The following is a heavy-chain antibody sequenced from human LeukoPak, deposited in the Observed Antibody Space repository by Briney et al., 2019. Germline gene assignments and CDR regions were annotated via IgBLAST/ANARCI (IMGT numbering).Heavy chain of an antibody. J-gene: IGHJ5*02. Sequence: PGGSLRLSCAASGFIFDDYAMSWVRQATGKGLEWVSGINWNGDSTGYADSVRGRFTISRDNAKNSLYLQINSLKAEDTAFYYCARDPEGAGWFDPWGQGTLVTVSS. D-gene: IGHD1-14*01. CDR3: ARDPEGAGWFDP. CDR1: GFIFDDYA. V-gene: IGHV3-20*04. CDR2: INWNGDST.